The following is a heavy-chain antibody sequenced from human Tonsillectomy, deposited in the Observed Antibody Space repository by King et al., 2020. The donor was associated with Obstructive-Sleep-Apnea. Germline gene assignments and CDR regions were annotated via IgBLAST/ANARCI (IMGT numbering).Heavy chain of an antibody. CDR1: GFTVSNNY. CDR3: ARAWVGGTYGAFDI. CDR2: IYSGGNT. Sequence: VQLVESGGGLVQPGGSLRLSCAASGFTVSNNYMTWVRQAPGKGLDWVSVIYSGGNTYYADSVKGRFTISRDNSKNTLYFQMNSLRAEDTAVYYCARAWVGGTYGAFDIWGQGTMVTVSS. J-gene: IGHJ3*02. D-gene: IGHD1-26*01. V-gene: IGHV3-66*01.